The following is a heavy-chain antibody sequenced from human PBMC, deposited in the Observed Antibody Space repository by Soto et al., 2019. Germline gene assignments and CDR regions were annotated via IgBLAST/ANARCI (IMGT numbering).Heavy chain of an antibody. V-gene: IGHV3-23*01. Sequence: PGGSLRLSCAASGFTFSNYAMNWVRQAPGKGLEWVSGIGGGSGDSTFYADSVKCRFTISRDNSKNTLYLQMNSLRTEDTAVYYCAKNQPSWATRAAFDYWGQGTLVTVSS. CDR1: GFTFSNYA. CDR2: IGGGSGDST. D-gene: IGHD2-2*01. CDR3: AKNQPSWATRAAFDY. J-gene: IGHJ4*02.